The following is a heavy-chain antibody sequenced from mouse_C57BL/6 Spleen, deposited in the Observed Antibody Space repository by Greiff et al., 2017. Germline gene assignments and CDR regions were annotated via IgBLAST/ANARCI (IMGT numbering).Heavy chain of an antibody. CDR1: GFTFSDYG. Sequence: EVKVVESGGGLVKPGGSLKLSCAASGFTFSDYGMHWVRQAPEKGLEWVAYISSGSSTIYYADTVKGRFTISRDNAKNTLFLQMTSLRSEDTAMYYCARRMDGSSSYFDYWGQGTTLTVSS. D-gene: IGHD1-1*01. J-gene: IGHJ2*01. CDR2: ISSGSSTI. V-gene: IGHV5-17*01. CDR3: ARRMDGSSSYFDY.